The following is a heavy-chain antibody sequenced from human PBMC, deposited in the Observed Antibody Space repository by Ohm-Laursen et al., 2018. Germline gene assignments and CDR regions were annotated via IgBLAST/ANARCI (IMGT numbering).Heavy chain of an antibody. CDR2: INHSGST. J-gene: IGHJ4*02. Sequence: SETLSLTCAVYGGSFSGYYWSWIRQPPGKGLEWIGEINHSGSTNYNPSLKSRVTISVDTSKNQFSLKLSSVTAADTAVFYCARRAYASGKFDYWGQGTLVTVSS. CDR3: ARRAYASGKFDY. D-gene: IGHD3-10*01. V-gene: IGHV4-34*01. CDR1: GGSFSGYY.